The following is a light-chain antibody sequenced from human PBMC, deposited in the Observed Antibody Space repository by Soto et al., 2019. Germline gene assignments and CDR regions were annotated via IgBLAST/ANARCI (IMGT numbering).Light chain of an antibody. V-gene: IGKV3-20*01. J-gene: IGKJ1*01. CDR1: QSPSSSY. Sequence: EFVLTQSPGTLSLSPGERATLSCRASQSPSSSYFAWYQQKPGQAPRLLIYGVSSRATGIPDRFSGSGSGKDFTLTISRLEPEDFAVYFCQHYGTSPLTFGQGTKVEIK. CDR3: QHYGTSPLT. CDR2: GVS.